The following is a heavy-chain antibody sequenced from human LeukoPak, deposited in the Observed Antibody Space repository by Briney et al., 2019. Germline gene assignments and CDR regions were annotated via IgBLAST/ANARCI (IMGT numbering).Heavy chain of an antibody. Sequence: KASETLSLTCTVSGGSISGGSYYWSWIRQPAGKGLEWIGRIYTSGSTNYNPSLKSRVTISVDTSKNQFSLKLSSVTAADTAVYYCARDGPQIYYGSGSYYRRYYYYYYMDVWGKGTTVTISS. J-gene: IGHJ6*03. D-gene: IGHD3-10*01. CDR1: GGSISGGSYY. V-gene: IGHV4-61*02. CDR3: ARDGPQIYYGSGSYYRRYYYYYYMDV. CDR2: IYTSGST.